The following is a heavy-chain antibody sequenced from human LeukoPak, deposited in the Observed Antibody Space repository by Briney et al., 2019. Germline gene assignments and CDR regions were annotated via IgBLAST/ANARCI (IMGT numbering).Heavy chain of an antibody. V-gene: IGHV3-21*01. J-gene: IGHJ4*02. CDR2: ISSSSSYI. D-gene: IGHD6-19*01. CDR3: AREEDSSGFDDY. CDR1: GFTFSSYS. Sequence: PGGSLRLSCAASGFTFSSYSMNWVRQAPGKGLEWVSSISSSSSYIYYADSVKGRFTISRDNAKNSLYLQMNSLRVEDTAVYYCAREEDSSGFDDYWGQGTLVTVSS.